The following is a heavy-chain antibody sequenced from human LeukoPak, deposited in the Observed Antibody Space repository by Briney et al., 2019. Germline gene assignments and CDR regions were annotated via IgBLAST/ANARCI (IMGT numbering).Heavy chain of an antibody. CDR2: INSDGSST. D-gene: IGHD2-2*01. J-gene: IGHJ6*02. V-gene: IGHV3-74*01. CDR1: GFTFSSYW. Sequence: GGSLRLSCAASGFTFSSYWMHWVRQAPGKGLVWVSRINSDGSSTSYADSVQGRFTISRDNAKNTLYLQMNSLRAEDTAVYYCARDSSTSPYYYYYYGMDVWGQGTTVTVSS. CDR3: ARDSSTSPYYYYYYGMDV.